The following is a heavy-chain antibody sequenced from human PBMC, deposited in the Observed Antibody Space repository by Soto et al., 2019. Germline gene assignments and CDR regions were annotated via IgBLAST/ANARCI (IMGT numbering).Heavy chain of an antibody. J-gene: IGHJ4*02. CDR3: ATPGTAVAGY. V-gene: IGHV1-69*13. CDR2: IIPIFGTT. Sequence: ASVRVSCKASGVTFSSYAISWVRQAPGQGLEWMGVIIPIFGTTNYAQKFQGRVTITADESASTVYMELSSLKSEDTAVYYCATPGTAVAGYWGQGTLVTVSS. D-gene: IGHD6-19*01. CDR1: GVTFSSYA.